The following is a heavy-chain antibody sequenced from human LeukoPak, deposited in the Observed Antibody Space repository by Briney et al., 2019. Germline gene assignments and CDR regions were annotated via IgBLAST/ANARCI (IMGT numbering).Heavy chain of an antibody. CDR2: IFSNDEK. J-gene: IGHJ3*02. Sequence: ESGPVLVKPTETLTLTCTVSGFSLSTARMGVSWIRQPPGKALEWLAHIFSNDEKSYSTSLKSRLTISKDTSKSQVVLTMTNMDPVDTATYYCARFRYYYDSSGYYYLFDAFDIWGQGTMVTVSS. CDR1: GFSLSTARMG. CDR3: ARFRYYYDSSGYYYLFDAFDI. D-gene: IGHD3-22*01. V-gene: IGHV2-26*01.